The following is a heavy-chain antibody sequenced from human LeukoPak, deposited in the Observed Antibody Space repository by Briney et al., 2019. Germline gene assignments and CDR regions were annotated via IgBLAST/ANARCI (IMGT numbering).Heavy chain of an antibody. D-gene: IGHD3-16*02. Sequence: GGSLKLSCAASGFTFSDSAMTWVRQVPGKGLEWVSLISSSGGNTYYADSVKGRFTISRDNSKNTLSLQMNSLRVEDTAIYYCAKDIQLSTWGLGTMVTVSS. CDR1: GFTFSDSA. V-gene: IGHV3-23*01. CDR3: AKDIQLST. CDR2: ISSSGGNT. J-gene: IGHJ3*01.